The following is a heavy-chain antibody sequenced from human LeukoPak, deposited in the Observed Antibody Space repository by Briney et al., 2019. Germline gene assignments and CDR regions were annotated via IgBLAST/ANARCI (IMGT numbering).Heavy chain of an antibody. CDR2: ISSSGSTI. CDR1: GFTFSSYE. V-gene: IGHV3-48*03. Sequence: GGSLRLSCAASGFTFSSYEMNWVRQAPGKGLEWVSYISSSGSTIYYADSVKGRFTISRDNAKNSLYLQMNSLRAEDTAVYYCASVVHATQWELLGYWGQGTLVTVSS. J-gene: IGHJ4*02. D-gene: IGHD1-26*01. CDR3: ASVVHATQWELLGY.